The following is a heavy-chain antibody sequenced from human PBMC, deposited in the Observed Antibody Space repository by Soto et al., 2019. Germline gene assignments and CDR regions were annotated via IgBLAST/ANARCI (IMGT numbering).Heavy chain of an antibody. CDR1: SYTFASYG. CDR3: ARVIAAAADFDY. J-gene: IGHJ4*02. V-gene: IGHV1-18*01. Sequence: QVQLVQSGAEVKKPGASVKVSCKASSYTFASYGISWVRQAPGQGIEWMGWISAYNGNTNYAQKLQGRVTMTTDTSTSKAYMELRSLSSDDTAVYYCARVIAAAADFDYWGQGTLVTVSS. CDR2: ISAYNGNT. D-gene: IGHD6-13*01.